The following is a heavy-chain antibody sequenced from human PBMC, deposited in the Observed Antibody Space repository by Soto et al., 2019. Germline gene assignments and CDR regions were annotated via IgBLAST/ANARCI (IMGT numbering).Heavy chain of an antibody. Sequence: QVQLVESGGGVVQPGRSLRLSCAASGFTFSSYAMHWVRQAPGKGLEWVAVISYDGSNKYYADSVKGRFTISRDNSKNTLYLQMNSLRAEDTAVYYCARPYYDSSGYYYPYFDYWGQGTLVTVSS. CDR2: ISYDGSNK. V-gene: IGHV3-30-3*01. D-gene: IGHD3-22*01. J-gene: IGHJ4*02. CDR3: ARPYYDSSGYYYPYFDY. CDR1: GFTFSSYA.